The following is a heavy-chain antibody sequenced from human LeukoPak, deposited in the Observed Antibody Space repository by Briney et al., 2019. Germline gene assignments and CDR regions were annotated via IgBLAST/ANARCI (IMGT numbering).Heavy chain of an antibody. V-gene: IGHV3-30*04. D-gene: IGHD6-13*01. CDR3: ARGVAAAGGAAFDI. CDR2: ISYDGSNK. Sequence: GRSLRLSCAASGFTFSSYAMHWVRQAPGKGLEWVAVISYDGSNKYYADSVKGRFTISRDNSKNTLYLQMNSLRAEDTAVYYCARGVAAAGGAAFDIWGQGTMVTVSS. CDR1: GFTFSSYA. J-gene: IGHJ3*02.